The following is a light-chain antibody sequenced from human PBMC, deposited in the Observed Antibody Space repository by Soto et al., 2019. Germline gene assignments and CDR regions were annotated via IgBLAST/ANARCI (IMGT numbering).Light chain of an antibody. CDR2: DAS. J-gene: IGKJ1*01. Sequence: DIQMTQSPSSLSASVGGRVTITCQASQDISNYLNWYQQKPGKAPKLLIYDASNLESGVPSRFSGSGSGTEFILTISSLQPDDFTTYYCQHYGGMWAFGQGTEVDI. CDR3: QHYGGMWA. V-gene: IGKV1-33*01. CDR1: QDISNY.